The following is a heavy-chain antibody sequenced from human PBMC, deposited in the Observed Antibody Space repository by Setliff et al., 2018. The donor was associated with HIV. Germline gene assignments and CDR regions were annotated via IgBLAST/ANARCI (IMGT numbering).Heavy chain of an antibody. CDR1: GNSFTRHW. D-gene: IGHD2-2*02. J-gene: IGHJ3*02. CDR2: IYPDDSDT. V-gene: IGHV5-51*01. Sequence: GESLKISCKGSGNSFTRHWIGWVRQMPGKGLEWMGIIYPDDSDTRYSPSFQGQVTISADKSITTAYLQWTSLRASDTGIYYCARPLYVQSSDAFNIWGQGTMVTVSS. CDR3: ARPLYVQSSDAFNI.